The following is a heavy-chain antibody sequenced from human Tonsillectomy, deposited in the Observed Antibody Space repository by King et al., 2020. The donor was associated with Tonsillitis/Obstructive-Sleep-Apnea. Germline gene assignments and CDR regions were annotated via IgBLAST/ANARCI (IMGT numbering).Heavy chain of an antibody. CDR3: ARVHCSSTSCYTGEYYFDY. Sequence: QMQLQESGPGLVKPSETLSLTCTVSGGSISSYYWSWIRQPPGKGLEWIGYIYYSESTNYNPSLKSRVTISVDTSKNQFSLKLSSVTAADTAVYYCARVHCSSTSCYTGEYYFDYWGQGTLVTVSS. V-gene: IGHV4-59*01. CDR1: GGSISSYY. J-gene: IGHJ4*02. D-gene: IGHD2-2*02. CDR2: IYYSEST.